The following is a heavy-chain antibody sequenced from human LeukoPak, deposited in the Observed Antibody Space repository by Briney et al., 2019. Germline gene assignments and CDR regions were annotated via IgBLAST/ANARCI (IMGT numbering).Heavy chain of an antibody. CDR1: CYSISSGYY. CDR2: IYFSGST. Sequence: SATLSLTCPVACYSISSGYYWCCIRQPPGKGLEWLGIIYFSGSTYYTPSLMSRVTISVDTSKNQFSLKLRSVAAADTGLYYCARDPGYNVNEHDVNDFDIWGQGKMVTVSS. V-gene: IGHV4-38-2*02. J-gene: IGHJ3*02. D-gene: IGHD5-24*01. CDR3: ARDPGYNVNEHDVNDFDI.